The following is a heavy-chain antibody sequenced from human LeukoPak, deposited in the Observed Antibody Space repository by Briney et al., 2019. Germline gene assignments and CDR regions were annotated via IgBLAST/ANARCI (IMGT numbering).Heavy chain of an antibody. CDR2: IYASGNT. V-gene: IGHV4-61*01. J-gene: IGHJ4*02. CDR3: ARDPPVAGTS. D-gene: IGHD6-19*01. CDR1: GGSVSSASYY. Sequence: SETLSLTCTVSGGSVSSASYYWTWIRQPPGKGLEWIGYIYASGNTNYNPSLKSRVTISVDTSKNQFSLKLSSVTAADTAVYYCARDPPVAGTSWGQGTLVTVSS.